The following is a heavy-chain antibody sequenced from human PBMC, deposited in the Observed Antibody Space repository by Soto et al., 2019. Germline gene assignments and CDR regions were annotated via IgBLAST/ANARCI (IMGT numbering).Heavy chain of an antibody. J-gene: IGHJ4*02. D-gene: IGHD6-6*01. CDR3: AKDGIEYSSSYTFDY. CDR1: GFTFSSYG. Sequence: GGSLRLSCAASGFTFSSYGMHWVRQAPGKGLEWVAVISYDGSNKYYADSVKGRFTISRDNSKNTLYLQMNSLRAEDTAVYYCAKDGIEYSSSYTFDYWGQGTLVTVSS. CDR2: ISYDGSNK. V-gene: IGHV3-30*18.